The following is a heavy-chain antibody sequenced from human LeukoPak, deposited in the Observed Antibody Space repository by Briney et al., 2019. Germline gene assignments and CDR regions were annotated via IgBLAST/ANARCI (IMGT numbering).Heavy chain of an antibody. CDR1: NGSISNYC. V-gene: IGHV4-59*08. D-gene: IGHD1-1*01. J-gene: IGHJ3*02. CDR2: IYYSGST. Sequence: SETLSLTCTVSNGSISNYCWSWLRQPPGKGLEWIGYIYYSGSTNYNPSLKSRVTISVDTSKNQFSLTLSSVTAADTAVYYCARLSKQLTAGNPFDIWGQGTMVTFSS. CDR3: ARLSKQLTAGNPFDI.